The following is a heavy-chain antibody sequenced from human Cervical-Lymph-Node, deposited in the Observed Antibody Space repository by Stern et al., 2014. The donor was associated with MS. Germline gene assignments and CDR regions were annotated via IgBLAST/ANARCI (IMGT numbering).Heavy chain of an antibody. CDR3: AAIGPLMEGAAFDI. J-gene: IGHJ3*02. CDR1: GVPTSSGGYY. CDR2: IHHSGAT. Sequence: DQLVESGPGLVKPSQTLSLSCTVSGVPTSSGGYYWTWIRQLPGKGLEWVGYIHHSGATFYNPSLKSRVSISVDTSENRFSLNLKSVSAADTAVYYCAAIGPLMEGAAFDIWGQGTMVTVSS. V-gene: IGHV4-31*03. D-gene: IGHD3-16*01.